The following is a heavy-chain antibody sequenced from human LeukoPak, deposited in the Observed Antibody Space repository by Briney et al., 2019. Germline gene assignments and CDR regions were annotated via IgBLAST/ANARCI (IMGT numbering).Heavy chain of an antibody. CDR2: IYYSGST. V-gene: IGHV4-30-4*08. CDR1: GGSISSGDYY. CDR3: ARSNPVGATGWFDP. D-gene: IGHD1-26*01. J-gene: IGHJ5*02. Sequence: SQTLSLTCTVSGGSISSGDYYWSWIRQPPGKGLEWIGYIYYSGSTYYNPSLKSRVTISVDTSKNQFSLKLSSVTAADTAVYYCARSNPVGATGWFDPWVQGTLVTVSS.